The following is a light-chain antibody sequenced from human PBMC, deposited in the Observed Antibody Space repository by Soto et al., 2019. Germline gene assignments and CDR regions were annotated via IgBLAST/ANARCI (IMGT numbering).Light chain of an antibody. J-gene: IGKJ5*01. Sequence: DIQITQSPFSLSASVGDRVTITCRASQAISSWLAWYQQKPGKAPRLLISDASSLQSGVPSRFSGSGSGTDFTLTINRLQPDDFATYYCQQDYSCPLTFGQGTRLEIK. CDR1: QAISSW. CDR3: QQDYSCPLT. CDR2: DAS. V-gene: IGKV1-12*01.